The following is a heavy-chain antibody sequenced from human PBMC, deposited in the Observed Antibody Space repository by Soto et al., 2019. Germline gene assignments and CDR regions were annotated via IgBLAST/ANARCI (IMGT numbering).Heavy chain of an antibody. J-gene: IGHJ4*02. V-gene: IGHV4-30-4*01. D-gene: IGHD2-15*01. CDR1: GDSVSSVGFH. Sequence: TSETLSLTCTVSGDSVSSVGFHWAWLRRPPGKGLEWIGYIYNGGSTYDRPSPESRMHMSVDATRNHYSLRLTSVTAADTAVYFCASAPVGLDTISYFDYWGQGKLVTVSS. CDR2: IYNGGST. CDR3: ASAPVGLDTISYFDY.